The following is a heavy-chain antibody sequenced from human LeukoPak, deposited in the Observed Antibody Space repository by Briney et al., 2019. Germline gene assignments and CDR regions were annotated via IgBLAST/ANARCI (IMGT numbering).Heavy chain of an antibody. CDR1: GFTFSNYG. CDR3: AEIPDYYDSSGYYQPIDY. CDR2: SSGSGGVT. Sequence: GGSLRLSCAASGFTFSNYGMSLVRQAPGKGLEWVSGSSGSGGVTNYADSVRGRFTISRDNSKNTLYVQMNSLRAEDTAVYYCAEIPDYYDSSGYYQPIDYWGQGTLVTVSS. D-gene: IGHD3-22*01. J-gene: IGHJ4*02. V-gene: IGHV3-23*01.